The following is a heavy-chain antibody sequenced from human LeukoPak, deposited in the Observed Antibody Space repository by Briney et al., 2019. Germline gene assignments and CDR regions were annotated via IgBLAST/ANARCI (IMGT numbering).Heavy chain of an antibody. D-gene: IGHD6-19*01. Sequence: GGSLRLSCAASGFTFSSYEMNWVRQAPGKGLEWVSYISSSGNTIYYADSVKGRFTISRDNAKNSLYLQMNSPRAEDTAVYYCASVRRGWYRIDYWGQGTLVTVSS. CDR3: ASVRRGWYRIDY. CDR1: GFTFSSYE. V-gene: IGHV3-48*03. J-gene: IGHJ4*02. CDR2: ISSSGNTI.